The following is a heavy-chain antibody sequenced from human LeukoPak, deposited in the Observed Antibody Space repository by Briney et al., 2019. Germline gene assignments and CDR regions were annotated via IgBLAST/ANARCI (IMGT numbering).Heavy chain of an antibody. CDR3: ARVPRIAAAGNVWFDP. D-gene: IGHD6-13*01. CDR1: GYTFTSYG. CDR2: ISAYSGNT. Sequence: VASVKVSCKASGYTFTSYGISWVRQAPGQGLEWMGWISAYSGNTNYAQKLQGRVTMTTDTSTSTAYMELRSLRSDDTAVYYCARVPRIAAAGNVWFDPWGQGTLVTVSS. J-gene: IGHJ5*02. V-gene: IGHV1-18*01.